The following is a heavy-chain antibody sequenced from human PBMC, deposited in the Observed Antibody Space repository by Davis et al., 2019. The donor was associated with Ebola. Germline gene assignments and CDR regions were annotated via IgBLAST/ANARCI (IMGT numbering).Heavy chain of an antibody. Sequence: PGGSLRLSCAASGFTFRSYWMSWVRQAPGKGLEWVAKIKEDGSEKLEVDSVKGRFTISRDNAKDSLYLQMNSLRAEDTAVYYRARGSRNMDVWSQGTTVTVSS. J-gene: IGHJ6*02. CDR3: ARGSRNMDV. CDR2: IKEDGSEK. CDR1: GFTFRSYW. V-gene: IGHV3-7*03.